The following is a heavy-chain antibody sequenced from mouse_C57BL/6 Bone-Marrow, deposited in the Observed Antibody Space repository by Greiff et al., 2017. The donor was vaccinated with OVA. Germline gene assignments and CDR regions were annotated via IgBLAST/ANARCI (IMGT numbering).Heavy chain of an antibody. D-gene: IGHD2-5*01. J-gene: IGHJ4*01. CDR3: ARRGSKDAMDY. CDR2: ILPGSGST. V-gene: IGHV1-9*01. Sequence: VQRVESGAELMKPGASVKLSCKATGYTFTGYWIEWVKQRPGHGLEWIGEILPGSGSTNYNEKFTGKATFTADTSSNKAYMQHSDETTEDSAVKYCARRGSKDAMDYWGQGTSVTVSS. CDR1: GYTFTGYW.